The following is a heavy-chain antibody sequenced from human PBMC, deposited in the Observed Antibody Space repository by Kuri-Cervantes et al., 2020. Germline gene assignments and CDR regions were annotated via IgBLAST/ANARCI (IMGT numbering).Heavy chain of an antibody. J-gene: IGHJ6*02. Sequence: SQTLSLTCAVSGGSISSGGYSWSWIRQPPGKGLEWIGYIYHSGSTYYNPSLKSRVTISVDRSKNQFSLKLSSVTAADTAVYYCARATPYYYGSGSYLSPCGMDVWGQGTTVTVSS. CDR1: GGSISSGGYS. CDR3: ARATPYYYGSGSYLSPCGMDV. V-gene: IGHV4-30-2*01. CDR2: IYHSGST. D-gene: IGHD3-10*01.